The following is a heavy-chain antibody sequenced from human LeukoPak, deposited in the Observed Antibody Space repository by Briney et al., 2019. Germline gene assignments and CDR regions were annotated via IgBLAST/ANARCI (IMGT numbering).Heavy chain of an antibody. CDR1: GFTFSSFA. CDR3: ARDRGSYYIDF. V-gene: IGHV3-33*08. J-gene: IGHJ4*02. Sequence: GGSLRLSCAASGFTFSSFAINWVRQAPGKGLEWVAVIWYDGSNKYYADSVKDRFTFSRDNSKNTLSLQMDSLRAEDTALYYCARDRGSYYIDFWGQGTPVTVSS. D-gene: IGHD1-1*01. CDR2: IWYDGSNK.